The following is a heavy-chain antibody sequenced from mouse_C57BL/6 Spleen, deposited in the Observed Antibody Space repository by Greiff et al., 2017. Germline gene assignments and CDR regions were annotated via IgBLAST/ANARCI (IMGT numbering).Heavy chain of an antibody. CDR1: GYTFTSYD. V-gene: IGHV1-85*01. CDR3: ARGGYDVRYAMDY. D-gene: IGHD2-2*01. CDR2: IYPRDGST. J-gene: IGHJ4*01. Sequence: QVQLQQSGPELVKPGASVKLSCKASGYTFTSYDINWVKQRPGQGLEWIGWIYPRDGSTKYNEKFKGKATLTVDTASSTAYMELHSLTSEDSAVYFGARGGYDVRYAMDYWGQGTSVTVSS.